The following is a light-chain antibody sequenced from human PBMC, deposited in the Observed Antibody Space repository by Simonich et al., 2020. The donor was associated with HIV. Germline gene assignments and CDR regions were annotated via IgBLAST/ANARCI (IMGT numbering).Light chain of an antibody. CDR2: AAS. V-gene: IGKV1-39*01. CDR3: QQSYSTPWT. Sequence: DIQITQSPSSLSASVGDRVTITCRASQSISTYLNWYQQKPEKAPKLLIYAASTLQSGVPSRFSGSGSGTDFTLTISSLQPEDFATYYCQQSYSTPWTFGQGTKVEIK. J-gene: IGKJ1*01. CDR1: QSISTY.